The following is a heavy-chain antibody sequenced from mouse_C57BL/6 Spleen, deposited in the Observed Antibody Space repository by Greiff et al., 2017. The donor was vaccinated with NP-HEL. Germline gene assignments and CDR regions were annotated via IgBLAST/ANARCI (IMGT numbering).Heavy chain of an antibody. J-gene: IGHJ2*01. CDR3: ARTPNLITTVVAFDY. CDR1: GYTFTSYW. CDR2: IYPGSGST. Sequence: QVQLQQPGAELVKPGASVKMSCKASGYTFTSYWITWVKQRPGQGLEWIGDIYPGSGSTNYNEKFKSKATLTVDTSSSTAYMQLSSLTSEDSAVYDFARTPNLITTVVAFDYWGQGTTLTVSS. V-gene: IGHV1-55*01. D-gene: IGHD1-1*01.